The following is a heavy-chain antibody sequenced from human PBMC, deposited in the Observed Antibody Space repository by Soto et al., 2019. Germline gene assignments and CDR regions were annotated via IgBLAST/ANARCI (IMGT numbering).Heavy chain of an antibody. Sequence: PGESLKISCKGSGFSFTSYWIAWVRQMPGKGLEWMGIIYPGDSDTSYSPSFQGQVTFSADKSINTAYLQWSSLKASDTAMYYCAKHEGYCSSTSCSNFDYWGQGTLVTVSS. V-gene: IGHV5-51*01. D-gene: IGHD2-2*01. CDR1: GFSFTSYW. CDR3: AKHEGYCSSTSCSNFDY. J-gene: IGHJ4*02. CDR2: IYPGDSDT.